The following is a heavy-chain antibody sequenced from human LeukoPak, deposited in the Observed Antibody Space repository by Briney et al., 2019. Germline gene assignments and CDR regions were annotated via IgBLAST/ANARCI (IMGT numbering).Heavy chain of an antibody. CDR3: ARAGLMVRGVYNWFDP. CDR1: GFTFSSYW. CDR2: IKQDGSEK. D-gene: IGHD3-10*01. Sequence: SGGSLRLSCAASGFTFSSYWMSWVRQAPGKGLEWVANIKQDGSEKYYVDSVKGRFTISRDNAKNSLYLQMNSLRAEDAAVYYCARAGLMVRGVYNWFDPWGQGTLVTVSS. J-gene: IGHJ5*02. V-gene: IGHV3-7*01.